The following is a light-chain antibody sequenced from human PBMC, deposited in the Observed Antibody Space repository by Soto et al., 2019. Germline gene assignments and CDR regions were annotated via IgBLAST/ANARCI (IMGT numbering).Light chain of an antibody. V-gene: IGKV1-39*01. Sequence: DIQMTQSPSSLSASVGDRVTITCRASQFINNYLNWYQQKSRKAPKLLIYSASTLSSGVPSRFSASGSGTDFTLTITDLQPDDFGSFFCQQTFGTPWTFGRGTKVEV. CDR2: SAS. CDR3: QQTFGTPWT. J-gene: IGKJ1*01. CDR1: QFINNY.